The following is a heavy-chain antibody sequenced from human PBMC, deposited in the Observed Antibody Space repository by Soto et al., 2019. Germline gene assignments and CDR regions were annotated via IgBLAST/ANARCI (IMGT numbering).Heavy chain of an antibody. CDR3: ARYFCTSTTCYFFDY. J-gene: IGHJ4*02. CDR2: INHSGST. D-gene: IGHD2-2*01. Sequence: SETLSLTCAVYGGSFSGYYWSWIRQPPGKGLEWIGEINHSGSTNYNPSLKSRVTISVDTSKNQFSLKLSSVTAADTAVYYCARYFCTSTTCYFFDYWGQGTLVTVSS. V-gene: IGHV4-34*01. CDR1: GGSFSGYY.